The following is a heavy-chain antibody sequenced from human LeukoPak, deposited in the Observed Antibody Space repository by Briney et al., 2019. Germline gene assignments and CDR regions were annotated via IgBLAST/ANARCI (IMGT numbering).Heavy chain of an antibody. CDR3: ARDSGSEMATISLRWYFDL. CDR1: EFTLSSYS. V-gene: IGHV3-7*01. D-gene: IGHD5-24*01. CDR2: IKLDGSEK. Sequence: PGGSLRLSCAASEFTLSSYSMNWVRQAPGKGLEWVANIKLDGSEKYYVDSVKGRFTISRDNAKNSLYLQMNSLRAEDTAVYYCARDSGSEMATISLRWYFDLWGRGTLVTVSS. J-gene: IGHJ2*01.